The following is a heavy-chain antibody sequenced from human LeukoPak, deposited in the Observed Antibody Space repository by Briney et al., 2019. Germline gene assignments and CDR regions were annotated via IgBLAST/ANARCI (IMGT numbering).Heavy chain of an antibody. V-gene: IGHV3-30*04. Sequence: GGSLRLSCAASGFTFSSYAMHWVRQAPGKGLEWVAVISYDGSNKDYADSVKGRFTISRDNSKNTLYLQMNSLRAEDTAVYYCARALVGGYDSYYYYYYMDVWGQGTLVTVSS. J-gene: IGHJ6*03. D-gene: IGHD5-12*01. CDR1: GFTFSSYA. CDR3: ARALVGGYDSYYYYYYMDV. CDR2: ISYDGSNK.